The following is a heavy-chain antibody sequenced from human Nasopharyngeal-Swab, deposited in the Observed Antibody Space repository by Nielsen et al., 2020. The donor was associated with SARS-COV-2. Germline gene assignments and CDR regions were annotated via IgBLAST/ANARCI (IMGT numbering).Heavy chain of an antibody. Sequence: VRQAPGKGLEWVANIKQDGSEEYYVDSVKGRFTISRDNAKNSLYLQMNSLRAEDTAVYYCARAIAAAGSYWGRGTLVTVSS. J-gene: IGHJ4*02. D-gene: IGHD6-13*01. V-gene: IGHV3-7*05. CDR3: ARAIAAAGSY. CDR2: IKQDGSEE.